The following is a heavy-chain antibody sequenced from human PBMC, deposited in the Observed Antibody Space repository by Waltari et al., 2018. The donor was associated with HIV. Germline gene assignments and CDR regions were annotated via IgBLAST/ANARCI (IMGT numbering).Heavy chain of an antibody. D-gene: IGHD3-3*01. V-gene: IGHV4-61*02. J-gene: IGHJ6*02. CDR1: GGSISSGSYY. CDR3: AREDDFWSGYPNIDYYYYGMDV. Sequence: QVQLQESGPGLVKPSQTLSLTCTVSGGSISSGSYYWSWIRQPAGKGLEWIGRIYTSGSTNYNPSLKSRVTIAVDTSKNQFSLKLSSVTAADTAVYYCAREDDFWSGYPNIDYYYYGMDVWGQGTTVTVSS. CDR2: IYTSGST.